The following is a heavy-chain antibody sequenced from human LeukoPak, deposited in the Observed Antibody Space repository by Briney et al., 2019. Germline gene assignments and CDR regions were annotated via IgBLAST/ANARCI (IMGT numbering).Heavy chain of an antibody. D-gene: IGHD2-15*01. CDR2: IYYSGST. CDR1: GGSISSYY. CDR3: ARGALLYAFDI. J-gene: IGHJ3*02. Sequence: SETLSLTCTVSGGSISSYYWSWIRQPPGKGLEWIGYIYYSGSTNYNPSLKSRVTISVDTSENQFSLKLSSVTAADTAVYYCARGALLYAFDIWGQGTMVTVSS. V-gene: IGHV4-59*01.